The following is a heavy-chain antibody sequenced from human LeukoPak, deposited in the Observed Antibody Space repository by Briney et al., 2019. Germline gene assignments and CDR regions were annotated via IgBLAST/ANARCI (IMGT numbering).Heavy chain of an antibody. Sequence: PGGSLRLSCAASEFSVGSNYMTWVRQAPGKGLEWVSLIYSGGSTYYADSVKGRFTISRDNSKNTLYLQMNSLRAEDMAVYYCAKDGGQGADYWGQGTLVSVSS. V-gene: IGHV3-53*01. CDR3: AKDGGQGADY. CDR2: IYSGGST. D-gene: IGHD3-16*01. J-gene: IGHJ4*02. CDR1: EFSVGSNY.